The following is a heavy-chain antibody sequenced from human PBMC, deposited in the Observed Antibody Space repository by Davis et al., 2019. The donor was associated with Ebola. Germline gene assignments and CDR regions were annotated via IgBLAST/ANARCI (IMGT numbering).Heavy chain of an antibody. V-gene: IGHV3-7*01. CDR2: IKQDGSEK. CDR3: ARERWLLHYYFDY. CDR1: GFTFSSYW. D-gene: IGHD2-15*01. J-gene: IGHJ4*02. Sequence: GGSLRLSCAASGFTFSSYWMSWVRQAPGKGLEWVANIKQDGSEKYYVDSVKGRFTISRDNAKNSLYLQMNSLRAEDTAVYYCARERWLLHYYFDYWGQGTLVTVSS.